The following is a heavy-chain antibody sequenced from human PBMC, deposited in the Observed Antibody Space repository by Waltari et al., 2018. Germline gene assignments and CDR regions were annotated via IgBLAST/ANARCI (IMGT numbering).Heavy chain of an antibody. Sequence: EVQLVESGGGVVQPGGSLSVSCAAVGFTFSSYWMSWVRQAPGKGLEWVANIKQDGSEKYYVDSVKGRFTISRDNAKNSLYLQMNSLRAEDTAVYYCAGSMVAPYYFDYWGQGTLVTVSS. V-gene: IGHV3-7*01. J-gene: IGHJ4*02. CDR2: IKQDGSEK. CDR3: AGSMVAPYYFDY. CDR1: GFTFSSYW. D-gene: IGHD5-12*01.